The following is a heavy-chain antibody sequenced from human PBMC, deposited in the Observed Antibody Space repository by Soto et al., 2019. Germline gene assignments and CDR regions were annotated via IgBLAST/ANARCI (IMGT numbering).Heavy chain of an antibody. CDR1: GLNFRDRA. CDR3: MAPNYHGSGAHDA. CDR2: IRSNEFGGAT. V-gene: IGHV3-49*03. Sequence: QPGGSLRLSCVVSGLNFRDRAFNWFRQAPGKGLEWVGFIRSNEFGGATEVAASVQGRFSISRDDSRSSVVLHMDNLKIEDTAVYYCMAPNYHGSGAHDAWGQGTLVTVSS. J-gene: IGHJ5*02. D-gene: IGHD3-10*01.